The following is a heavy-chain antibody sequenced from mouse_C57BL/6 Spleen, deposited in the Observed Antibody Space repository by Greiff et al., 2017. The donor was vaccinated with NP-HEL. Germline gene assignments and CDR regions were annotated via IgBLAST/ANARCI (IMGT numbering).Heavy chain of an antibody. CDR1: GYSITSGYY. CDR2: ISYDGSN. V-gene: IGHV3-6*01. J-gene: IGHJ2*01. CDR3: AREGRGAFDY. Sequence: EVQLQESGPGLVKPSQSLSLTCSVTGYSITSGYYWNWIRQFPGNKLEWMGYISYDGSNNYNPSLKNRISITRDTSKNQFFLKLNSVTTEDTATYYCAREGRGAFDYWGQGTTLTVSS.